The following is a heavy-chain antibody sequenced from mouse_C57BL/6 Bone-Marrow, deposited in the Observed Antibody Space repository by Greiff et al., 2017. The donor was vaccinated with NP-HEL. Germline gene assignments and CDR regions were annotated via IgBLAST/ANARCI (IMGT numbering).Heavy chain of an antibody. CDR3: ARKGGQLSYFDY. D-gene: IGHD3-3*01. CDR1: GYTFTSSW. Sequence: QVQLQQSGAELVRPGSSVKLSCKASGYTFTSSWMAWVKQRPGQGLEWIGNIYPSDSETHYNQKFKDKATLTVDKSSSTAYMQLSSLTSEDSAVYYCARKGGQLSYFDYWGQGTTLTVAS. CDR2: IYPSDSET. J-gene: IGHJ2*01. V-gene: IGHV1-61*01.